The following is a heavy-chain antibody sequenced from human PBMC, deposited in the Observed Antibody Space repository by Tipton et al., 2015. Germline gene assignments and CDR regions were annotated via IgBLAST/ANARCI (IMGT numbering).Heavy chain of an antibody. CDR1: GGSISSSSYY. CDR3: ARSPFKSGYFDY. D-gene: IGHD2/OR15-2a*01. Sequence: TLSLTCTVSGGSISSSSYYWGWIRQPPGKGLEWIGSIYYSGSTYYNPSLKSRVTISVATSKNQFSLKLSSVTAADTAVYYCARSPFKSGYFDYWGQGTLVTVSS. J-gene: IGHJ4*02. V-gene: IGHV4-39*01. CDR2: IYYSGST.